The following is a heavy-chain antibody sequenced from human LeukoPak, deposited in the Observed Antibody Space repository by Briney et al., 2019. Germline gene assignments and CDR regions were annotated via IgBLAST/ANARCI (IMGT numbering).Heavy chain of an antibody. D-gene: IGHD3-10*01. CDR3: AKPVGTMVRGVPSSGVDAFDI. Sequence: GGSLRLSCAASGFTFSSYGMHWVRQAPGKGLEWVAFIRYDGSNKYYADSVKGRFTISRDNSKNTLYLQMNSLRAEDTAVYYCAKPVGTMVRGVPSSGVDAFDIWGQGTMVTVSS. CDR2: IRYDGSNK. V-gene: IGHV3-30*02. J-gene: IGHJ3*02. CDR1: GFTFSSYG.